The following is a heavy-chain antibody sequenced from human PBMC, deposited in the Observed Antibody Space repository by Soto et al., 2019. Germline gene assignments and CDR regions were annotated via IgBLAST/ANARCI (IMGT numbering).Heavy chain of an antibody. Sequence: PSETLSLTCTVSGGSISSGGYYWSWIRQHPGKGLEWIGYIYYSGNTYYNPSLKSRVTISVDTSKNQFSLKLSSVTAADTAVYYCARGFGPPNYDFWSGYYAVLWDYWGQGTLVTVSS. V-gene: IGHV4-31*03. CDR1: GGSISSGGYY. J-gene: IGHJ4*02. D-gene: IGHD3-3*01. CDR2: IYYSGNT. CDR3: ARGFGPPNYDFWSGYYAVLWDY.